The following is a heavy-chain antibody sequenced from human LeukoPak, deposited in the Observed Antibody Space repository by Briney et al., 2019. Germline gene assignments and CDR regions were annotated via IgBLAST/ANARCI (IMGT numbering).Heavy chain of an antibody. V-gene: IGHV3-9*01. Sequence: PGGSLRLSCAASGFTFDDYAMRWVRQAPGKGLEWVSGISWNSGSIGYADSVKGRFTISRDNAKNSLYLQMNSLRAEDTALYYCAKAPYYDSSGYYFDYWGHGTLVTVSS. CDR2: ISWNSGSI. J-gene: IGHJ4*01. CDR1: GFTFDDYA. D-gene: IGHD3-22*01. CDR3: AKAPYYDSSGYYFDY.